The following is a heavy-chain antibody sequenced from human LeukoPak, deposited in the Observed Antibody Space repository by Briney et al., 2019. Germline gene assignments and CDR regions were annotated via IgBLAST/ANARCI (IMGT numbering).Heavy chain of an antibody. Sequence: PSETLSLTCTVSGYSISSGYCWSWIRQPAGKGLEWIGRIYTSGSTDYNPSLKSRVTMSVDTSKNQFSLKLSSVTAADTAVYYCARDSGTTGEVKFDPWGQGTLVTVSS. CDR3: ARDSGTTGEVKFDP. CDR2: IYTSGST. V-gene: IGHV4-4*07. D-gene: IGHD3-10*01. CDR1: GYSISSGYC. J-gene: IGHJ5*02.